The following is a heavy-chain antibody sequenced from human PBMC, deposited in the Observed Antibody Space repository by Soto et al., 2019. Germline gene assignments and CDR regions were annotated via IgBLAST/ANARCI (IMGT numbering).Heavy chain of an antibody. J-gene: IGHJ5*02. CDR2: IYSGGTT. CDR1: H. Sequence: HTSWVRQAPGKGLEWVSVIYSGGTTYYADSVKGRFTISRDNSKNTLYLQMNGLRAEDTAVYYCARNGDSSDYRGWFDPWGQGTLVTVSS. D-gene: IGHD3-22*01. V-gene: IGHV3-66*01. CDR3: ARNGDSSDYRGWFDP.